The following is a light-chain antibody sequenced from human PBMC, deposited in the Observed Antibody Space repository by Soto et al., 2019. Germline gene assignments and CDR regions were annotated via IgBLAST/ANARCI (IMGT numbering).Light chain of an antibody. J-gene: IGKJ2*01. Sequence: EIVLTQSPGTLSLSPGERATLSCRASQSVSSSYLAWYQQKPGQAPRLLIYAASSRATGIPDRFSGSGSGTGFTLTISRLEPEDCAVYYCQQYGSSPMYTFGQGTKLEIK. CDR2: AAS. CDR3: QQYGSSPMYT. CDR1: QSVSSSY. V-gene: IGKV3-20*01.